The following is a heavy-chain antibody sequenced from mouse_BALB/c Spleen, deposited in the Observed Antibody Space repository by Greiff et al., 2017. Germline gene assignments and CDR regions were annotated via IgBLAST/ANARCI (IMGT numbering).Heavy chain of an antibody. Sequence: LQQPGAELVKPGASVKMSCKASGYTFTSYNMHWVKQTPGQGLEWIGAIYPGNGDTTYNQKFKGKATLTADKSSSTAYMQLSSLASEDSAFCYSARAYYGNSRYAMDCWGQETSVTVSS. D-gene: IGHD2-10*01. J-gene: IGHJ4*01. CDR3: ARAYYGNSRYAMDC. V-gene: IGHV1-12*01. CDR2: IYPGNGDT. CDR1: GYTFTSYN.